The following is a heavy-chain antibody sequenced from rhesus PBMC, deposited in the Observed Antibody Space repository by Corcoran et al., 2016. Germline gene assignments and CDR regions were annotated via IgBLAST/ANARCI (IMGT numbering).Heavy chain of an antibody. CDR3: ARMNFRSPSQFGLDF. J-gene: IGHJ6*01. V-gene: IGHV4-165*02. Sequence: QVQLQESGPELVKPSETLSFTRVASGGSINSNFWNCLRQPPGKGMEWLGYFGGSSGSTNDNSSLKSRVTISTDTSKNQCSLKLSAVTAADTAVYYCARMNFRSPSQFGLDFWGQGVVVTVSS. CDR2: FGGSSGST. CDR1: GGSINSNF. D-gene: IGHD1-1*01.